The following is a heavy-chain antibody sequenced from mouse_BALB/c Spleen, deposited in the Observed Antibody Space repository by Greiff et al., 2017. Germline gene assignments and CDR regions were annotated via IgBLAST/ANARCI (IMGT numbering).Heavy chain of an antibody. V-gene: IGHV14-3*02. CDR3: AKEGIYYDYDGDY. J-gene: IGHJ4*01. CDR1: GFNIKDTY. CDR2: IDPANGNT. D-gene: IGHD2-4*01. Sequence: EVQLQQSGAELVKPGASVKLSCTASGFNIKDTYMHWVKQRPEQGLEWIGRIDPANGNTKYDPKFQGKATITADTSSNTAYLQLSSLTSEDTAVYYCAKEGIYYDYDGDYGGQGTSVTVSS.